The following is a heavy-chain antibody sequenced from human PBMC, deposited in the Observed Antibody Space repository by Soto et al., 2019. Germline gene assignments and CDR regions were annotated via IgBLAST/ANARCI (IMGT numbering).Heavy chain of an antibody. CDR1: GYSFTSYW. V-gene: IGHV5-51*01. J-gene: IGHJ6*02. Sequence: PGESLKISCKGSGYSFTSYWIGWVRQMPGKGLEWMGIIYPGDSDTRYSPSFQGQVTISADKSISTAYLQWSSLKASDTAMYYCARRGQLRYYYYGMDVWGQGTTVTVSS. CDR2: IYPGDSDT. D-gene: IGHD5-18*01. CDR3: ARRGQLRYYYYGMDV.